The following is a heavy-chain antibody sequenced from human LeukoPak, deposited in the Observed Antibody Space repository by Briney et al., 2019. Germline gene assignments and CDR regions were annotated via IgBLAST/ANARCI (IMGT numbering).Heavy chain of an antibody. V-gene: IGHV3-53*01. CDR2: IYSDNT. D-gene: IGHD4/OR15-4a*01. CDR1: GFTVSSNS. Sequence: GGSLRLSCTVSGFTVSSNSMSWVRQAPGKGLEWVSFIYSDNTHYSDSVRGRFTISRDNSKNTLYLQMNSLRAEDTAVYYCARRAGAYSHPYDYWGQGTLVTVSS. J-gene: IGHJ4*02. CDR3: ARRAGAYSHPYDY.